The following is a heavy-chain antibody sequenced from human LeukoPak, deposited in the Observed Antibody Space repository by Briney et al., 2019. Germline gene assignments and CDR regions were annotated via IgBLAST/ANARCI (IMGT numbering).Heavy chain of an antibody. V-gene: IGHV1-69*04. CDR2: IIPILGIA. D-gene: IGHD5-12*01. Sequence: GASVKVSCKASGGTFSSYAISWVRQAPGQGLEWMGRIIPILGIANYAQKFQGRVTITADKSTSTAYMELSSLRSEDTAVYYCARGWRYSGYDFPLPYYFDYWGPGTLVTVSS. CDR3: ARGWRYSGYDFPLPYYFDY. CDR1: GGTFSSYA. J-gene: IGHJ4*02.